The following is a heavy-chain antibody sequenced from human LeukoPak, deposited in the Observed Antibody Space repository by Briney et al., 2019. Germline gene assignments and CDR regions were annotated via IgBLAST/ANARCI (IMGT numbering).Heavy chain of an antibody. V-gene: IGHV3-7*03. Sequence: PGGSLRLSCAASGFTFNTDWMSWVRQAPGKGLEWVANIKEDGCEIYYVDSVRCQLTISRDNAKNSLYLQMNSLRAEDTVVYYCASGVYCFDYWGQGTLVTVSS. J-gene: IGHJ4*02. CDR3: ASGVYCFDY. CDR1: GFTFNTDW. D-gene: IGHD2-15*01. CDR2: IKEDGCEI.